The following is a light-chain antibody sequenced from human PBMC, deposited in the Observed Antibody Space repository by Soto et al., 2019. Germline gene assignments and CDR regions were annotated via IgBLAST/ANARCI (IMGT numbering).Light chain of an antibody. CDR2: NND. Sequence: SYVLSQPPSLSAAPGQTASIPCGGASIGTRSVHWYQQKPGQAPVLVVFNNDDRPSGIPERFSGSNSDNTATTATLTISRVEVADEADYYCQVWDRSNEWVFGGGTKLTVL. V-gene: IGLV3-21*02. CDR1: SIGTRS. J-gene: IGLJ3*02. CDR3: QVWDRSNEWV.